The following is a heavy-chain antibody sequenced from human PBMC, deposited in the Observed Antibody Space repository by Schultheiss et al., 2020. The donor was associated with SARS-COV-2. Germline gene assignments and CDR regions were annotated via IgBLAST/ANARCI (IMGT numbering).Heavy chain of an antibody. CDR1: GGTFSSYA. CDR3: AAVGRTTVTTIDAFDI. Sequence: ASVKVSCKASGGTFSSYAISWVRQAPGQGLEWMGIINPSGGSTSYAQKFQGRVTMTRDTSTSTAYMELSSLRSEDTAVYYCAAVGRTTVTTIDAFDIWGQGTMVTVSS. D-gene: IGHD4-17*01. CDR2: INPSGGST. J-gene: IGHJ3*02. V-gene: IGHV1-46*01.